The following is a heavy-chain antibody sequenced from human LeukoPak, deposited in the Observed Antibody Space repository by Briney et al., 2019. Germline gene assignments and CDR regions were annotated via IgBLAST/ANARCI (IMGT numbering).Heavy chain of an antibody. V-gene: IGHV4-34*01. CDR3: ARVDGDGYSTDY. D-gene: IGHD5-24*01. Sequence: SETLSLTCAVYGGSFSGYYWSWIRQPPGKGLEWIGEINHSGSTNYNPSLKSRVTISVDTSKNQFSLKLSSVTAADTAVYYCARVDGDGYSTDYWGQGTLVTVSS. CDR2: INHSGST. CDR1: GGSFSGYY. J-gene: IGHJ4*02.